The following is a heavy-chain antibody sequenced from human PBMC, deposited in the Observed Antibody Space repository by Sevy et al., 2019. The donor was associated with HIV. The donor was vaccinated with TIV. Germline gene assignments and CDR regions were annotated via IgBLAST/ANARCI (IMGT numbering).Heavy chain of an antibody. CDR3: ARDPPVTMIVVGGAFDI. CDR1: GFTFSSYW. V-gene: IGHV3-74*01. J-gene: IGHJ3*02. Sequence: GGSLRLSCAASGFTFSSYWMHWVRQAPGKGLVWVSRINSDGSSTSYADSVKDRFTISRDNAKNTLYLQMNSLRAEDTAVHYCARDPPVTMIVVGGAFDIWGQGTMVTVSS. D-gene: IGHD3-22*01. CDR2: INSDGSST.